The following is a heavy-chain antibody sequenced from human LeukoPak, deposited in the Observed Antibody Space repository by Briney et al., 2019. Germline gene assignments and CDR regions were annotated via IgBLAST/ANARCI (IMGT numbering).Heavy chain of an antibody. V-gene: IGHV1-18*01. CDR3: ARDSSSPRYFDY. CDR2: ISAYNGDT. Sequence: ASVKVSCKSSGYTFTSYGISWVRQAPGQGLEWMGWISAYNGDTNYAQKLQGRVTMTTDTSTSTAYMELRSLRSDDTAVYYCARDSSSPRYFDYWGQGTLVTVSS. CDR1: GYTFTSYG. D-gene: IGHD6-6*01. J-gene: IGHJ4*02.